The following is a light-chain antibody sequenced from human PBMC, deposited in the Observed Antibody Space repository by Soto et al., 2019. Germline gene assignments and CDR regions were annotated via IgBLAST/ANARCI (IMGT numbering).Light chain of an antibody. CDR1: RSDVGGYKY. V-gene: IGLV2-14*01. Sequence: QSALTQPASVSGSRGQSLTISCSGIRSDVGGYKYVSWYQQHPGKAPKLMIYEVSNRPSGVSNRFSGSESGNTASLTTSGLQAEDEADYYCSSYTSRNAPVFGGGTKVTVL. CDR3: SSYTSRNAPV. J-gene: IGLJ2*01. CDR2: EVS.